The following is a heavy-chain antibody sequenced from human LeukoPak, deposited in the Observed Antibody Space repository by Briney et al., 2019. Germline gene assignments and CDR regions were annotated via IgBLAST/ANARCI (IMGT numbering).Heavy chain of an antibody. CDR2: ISSSSSTI. D-gene: IGHD3-3*01. J-gene: IGHJ2*01. CDR1: GFTFSSYS. CDR3: AKEALSEYFDL. V-gene: IGHV3-48*01. Sequence: PGGSLRLSCAASGFTFSSYSMNWVRQAPGKGLEWVSYISSSSSTIYYADSVKGRFTISRDNAKNSLYLQMNSLRAEDTAVYYCAKEALSEYFDLWGRGTLVTVSS.